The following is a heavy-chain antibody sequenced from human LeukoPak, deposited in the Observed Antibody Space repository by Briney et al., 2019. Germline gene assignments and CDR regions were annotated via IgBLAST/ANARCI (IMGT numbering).Heavy chain of an antibody. D-gene: IGHD3-9*01. CDR3: AKDRPYYDILTGYYKLGYFDY. CDR2: IYSGGST. V-gene: IGHV3-53*01. CDR1: GFTVSSNY. Sequence: GSLRLSCAASGFTVSSNYMSWVRQAPGKGLEWVSVIYSGGSTYYADSVKGRFTISRDNSKNTLYLQMNSLRAEDTAVYYCAKDRPYYDILTGYYKLGYFDYWDQGTLVTVSS. J-gene: IGHJ4*02.